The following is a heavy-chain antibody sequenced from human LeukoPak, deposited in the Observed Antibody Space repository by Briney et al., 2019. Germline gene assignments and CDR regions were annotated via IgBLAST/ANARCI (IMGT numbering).Heavy chain of an antibody. CDR2: HYWNDNK. V-gene: IGHV2-5*01. CDR1: GFSLSTDEVG. Sequence: SGPPLVEPTQTLTLTCTFSGFSLSTDEVGVGWVRQPPGRALERPAHHYWNDNKFYSPSLQSRLTITKDTSKNQVALTMTKVDPVDTATYYCAYQVYSSGWHPFAYWGQGILVTVDS. D-gene: IGHD6-25*01. J-gene: IGHJ4*02. CDR3: AYQVYSSGWHPFAY.